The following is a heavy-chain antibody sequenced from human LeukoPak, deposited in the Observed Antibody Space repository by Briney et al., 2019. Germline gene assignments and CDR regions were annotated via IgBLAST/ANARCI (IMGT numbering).Heavy chain of an antibody. J-gene: IGHJ4*02. Sequence: PGGSLRLSCAASGFTFSSYSMNWVRQVPGKGLEWVSYISSSSSTIYYADSVKGRFTISRDNAKNSLYLQMNSLRAEDTAVYYCARNLITMIVVTAGGFDYWGQGTLVTVSS. CDR2: ISSSSSTI. CDR1: GFTFSSYS. V-gene: IGHV3-48*04. D-gene: IGHD3-22*01. CDR3: ARNLITMIVVTAGGFDY.